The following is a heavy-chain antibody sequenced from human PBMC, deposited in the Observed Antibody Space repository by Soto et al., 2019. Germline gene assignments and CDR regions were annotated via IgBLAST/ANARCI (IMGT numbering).Heavy chain of an antibody. J-gene: IGHJ6*03. CDR3: ARDTEALVVVAAHAEYYYYYMDV. V-gene: IGHV3-7*01. CDR2: IKQDGSEK. CDR1: GFTFSSYW. Sequence: GGSLRLSCAASGFTFSSYWMSWVRQAPGKGLEWVANIKQDGSEKYYVDSVKGRFTISRDNAKNSLYLQMNSLRAEDTAVYYCARDTEALVVVAAHAEYYYYYMDVWGKGTTVTVSS. D-gene: IGHD2-15*01.